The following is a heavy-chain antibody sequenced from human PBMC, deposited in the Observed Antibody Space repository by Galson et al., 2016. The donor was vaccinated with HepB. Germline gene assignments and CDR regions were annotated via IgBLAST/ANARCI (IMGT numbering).Heavy chain of an antibody. CDR3: ARHCDGDCSNNLADAFDI. D-gene: IGHD2-21*01. V-gene: IGHV4-39*01. CDR1: GGSITRSGFY. J-gene: IGHJ3*02. CDR2: TFYTGTT. Sequence: SETLSLTCTVSGGSITRSGFYWGWIRQPPGKGLEWVGSTFYTGTTSYYPSLKSRATISLDTSKNQFSLQLTSVTAADTATYYCARHCDGDCSNNLADAFDIWGQGTKVTVSS.